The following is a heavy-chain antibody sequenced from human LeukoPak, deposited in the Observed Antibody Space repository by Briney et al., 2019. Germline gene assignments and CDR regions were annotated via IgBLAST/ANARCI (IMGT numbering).Heavy chain of an antibody. V-gene: IGHV3-23*01. D-gene: IGHD6-19*01. CDR2: ISGGGGST. J-gene: IGHJ4*02. CDR3: AKNEYTSVWSLYYFDC. CDR1: GFTFSSYA. Sequence: GGSLRLSCAASGFTFSSYAMSWVRQASGKGLEWVSAISGGGGSTYYADSVKGRFTISRDNSKNTVYLQMNSVRAEDTAVYYCAKNEYTSVWSLYYFDCWGQGTLVTVSS.